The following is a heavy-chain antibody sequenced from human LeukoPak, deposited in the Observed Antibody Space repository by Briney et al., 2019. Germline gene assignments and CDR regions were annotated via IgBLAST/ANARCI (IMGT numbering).Heavy chain of an antibody. CDR2: ISGSGGST. V-gene: IGHV3-23*01. CDR3: AKGDYDILTGYYSVDSMAFDY. Sequence: GGSLRLSCAASGFTFSSYAMGWVRQAPGKGLEWVSAISGSGGSTYYADSVKGRFTISRDNSKNTLYLQMNSLRAEDTAVYYCAKGDYDILTGYYSVDSMAFDYWGQGTLVTVSS. J-gene: IGHJ4*02. CDR1: GFTFSSYA. D-gene: IGHD3-9*01.